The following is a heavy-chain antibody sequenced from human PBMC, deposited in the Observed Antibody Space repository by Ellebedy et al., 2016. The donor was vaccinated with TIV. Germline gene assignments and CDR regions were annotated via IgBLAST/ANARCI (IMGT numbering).Heavy chain of an antibody. CDR2: IYHSGST. J-gene: IGHJ6*02. CDR3: ARVSVAAAVNYYYYGMDV. Sequence: SETLSLXXAVSGGSINSSNWWSWVRQPPGKGLEWIGEIYHSGSTNYNPSLKSRVTISVDKSKNQFSLKLSSVTAADTAVYYCARVSVAAAVNYYYYGMDVWGQGTTVTVSS. V-gene: IGHV4-4*02. CDR1: GGSINSSNW. D-gene: IGHD6-13*01.